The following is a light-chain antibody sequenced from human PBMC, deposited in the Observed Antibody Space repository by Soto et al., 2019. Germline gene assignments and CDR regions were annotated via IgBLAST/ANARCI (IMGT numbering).Light chain of an antibody. CDR1: QSVSSR. V-gene: IGKV3D-15*01. CDR2: SAS. CDR3: QQYIDWPS. Sequence: EIVLTQSPATLSVSPGERATLSCRASQSVSSRLAWYQQRPGQSPRLLIYSASTRAIGVPARFSGSGSGTDFTLTISSLQSEDLGFYYCQQYIDWPSFGPGTKVEIK. J-gene: IGKJ3*01.